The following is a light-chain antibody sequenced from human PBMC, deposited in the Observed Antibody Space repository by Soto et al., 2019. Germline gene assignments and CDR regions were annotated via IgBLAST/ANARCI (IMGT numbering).Light chain of an antibody. V-gene: IGLV2-14*01. CDR1: TSHVRNGYDS. CDR3: SSYTASVAPYV. CDR2: EVT. J-gene: IGLJ1*01. Sequence: QSALTPPASVSGTPGNSITISCSGSTSHVRNGYDSVSWYQPHPCKAPNLISYEVTDRPSGVSSLFSGSTSGNATSLTISGLHAEVEADYPCSSYTASVAPYVCATGSKVTV.